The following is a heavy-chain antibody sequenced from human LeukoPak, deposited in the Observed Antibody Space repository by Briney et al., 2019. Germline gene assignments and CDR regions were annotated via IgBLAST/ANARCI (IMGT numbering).Heavy chain of an antibody. CDR3: ARGTIAAAGYYYFDY. J-gene: IGHJ4*02. CDR2: IKQDGSEK. Sequence: GGSLRLSCAASGFTFSSYWMSWVRQAPGKGLEWVANIKQDGSEKYNVDSVKGRFTISRDNAKDSLYLQMNSLRAEDTAVYYCARGTIAAAGYYYFDYWGQGTQVTVSS. CDR1: GFTFSSYW. D-gene: IGHD6-13*01. V-gene: IGHV3-7*04.